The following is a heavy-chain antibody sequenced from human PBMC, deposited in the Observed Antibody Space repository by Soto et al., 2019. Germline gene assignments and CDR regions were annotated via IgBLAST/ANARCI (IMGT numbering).Heavy chain of an antibody. CDR1: GGSISSYY. V-gene: IGHV4-59*08. Sequence: QVQLQESGPGLVKPSETLSLTCTVSGGSISSYYWSWIRQPPGKGLEWIGYVHYSGSTTYNPSVKSRGTMSVETYTNKSSLRLSSVTAADTALYYCASHSKAGTHMDVWGKGAKVTVSS. CDR3: ASHSKAGTHMDV. J-gene: IGHJ6*03. CDR2: VHYSGST.